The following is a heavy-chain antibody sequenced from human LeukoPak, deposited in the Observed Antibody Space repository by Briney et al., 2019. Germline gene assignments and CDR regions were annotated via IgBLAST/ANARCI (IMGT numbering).Heavy chain of an antibody. CDR3: ARDSSSHYYFDY. CDR2: FYIGGTT. D-gene: IGHD2-2*01. J-gene: IGHJ4*02. V-gene: IGHV3-53*01. Sequence: SGGSLSLSCVASGFAVTSNHMNWVRQAPGKGLEWVSIFYIGGTTKYTDSVKGRFTISRDNSKNTVYLQMSSLRAEDTAVYYCARDSSSHYYFDYWGQGTLVTVSS. CDR1: GFAVTSNH.